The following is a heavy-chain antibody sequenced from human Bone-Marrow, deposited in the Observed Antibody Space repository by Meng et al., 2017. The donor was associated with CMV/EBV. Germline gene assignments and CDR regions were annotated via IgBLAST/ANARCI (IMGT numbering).Heavy chain of an antibody. J-gene: IGHJ4*02. CDR3: ARERGGSYYFDY. D-gene: IGHD3-16*01. CDR2: IIPILGIA. V-gene: IGHV1-69*10. Sequence: SEKVSCKASGGTFSSYAISWVRQAPGQGLEWMGGIIPILGIANYAQKFQGRVTITTDESTSTAYMELSSLRSEDTAVYYCARERGGSYYFDYWGQGKLVTVSS. CDR1: GGTFSSYA.